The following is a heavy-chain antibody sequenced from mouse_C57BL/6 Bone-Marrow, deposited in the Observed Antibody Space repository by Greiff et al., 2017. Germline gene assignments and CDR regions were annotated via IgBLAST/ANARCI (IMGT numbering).Heavy chain of an antibody. V-gene: IGHV5-17*01. CDR1: GFTFSDYG. Sequence: EVKLMESGGGLVKPGGSLKLSCAASGFTFSDYGMHWVRQAPEQGLEWVAYISSGSSTIYYADTVKGRFTISRDNAKNTLFLQMTSLRSEDTAMYYYANSYITTAVWYFDVWGTGTTVTVSS. CDR2: ISSGSSTI. D-gene: IGHD1-1*01. CDR3: ANSYITTAVWYFDV. J-gene: IGHJ1*03.